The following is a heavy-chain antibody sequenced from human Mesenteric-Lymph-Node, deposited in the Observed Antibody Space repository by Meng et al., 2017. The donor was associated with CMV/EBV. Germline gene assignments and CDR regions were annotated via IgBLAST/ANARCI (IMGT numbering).Heavy chain of an antibody. Sequence: SETLSLTCAVYGGSFSGYYWSWIRQPPGKGLERIGEINYSGSTNYNPSLKSRVTISVDTSKNQFSLNLSSVTAADAAVYYCARKEEYYYDATGASYFDFWGQGTLVTVSS. CDR2: INYSGST. V-gene: IGHV4-34*01. D-gene: IGHD3-22*01. CDR3: ARKEEYYYDATGASYFDF. J-gene: IGHJ4*02. CDR1: GGSFSGYY.